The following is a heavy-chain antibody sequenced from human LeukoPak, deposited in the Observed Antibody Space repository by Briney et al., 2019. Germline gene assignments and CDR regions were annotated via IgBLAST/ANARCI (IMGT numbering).Heavy chain of an antibody. CDR1: GGSISSTSYY. V-gene: IGHV4-39*07. CDR3: ARDGDSSGWMRSDY. CDR2: IYYSGST. J-gene: IGHJ4*02. D-gene: IGHD6-19*01. Sequence: SETLSLTCTGSGGSISSTSYYWGWIRQPSGKGLEWIGMIYYSGSTYYNPSLKRRVPISADRSKNQFSLKLSSVTAADTAVYSCARDGDSSGWMRSDYRGQGTLVTASS.